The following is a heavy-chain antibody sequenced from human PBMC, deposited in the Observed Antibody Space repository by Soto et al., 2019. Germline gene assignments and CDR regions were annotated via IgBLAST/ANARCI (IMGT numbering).Heavy chain of an antibody. D-gene: IGHD6-6*01. CDR1: GGSFSGYY. CDR2: INHSGST. V-gene: IGHV4-34*01. J-gene: IGHJ4*02. Sequence: SETLSLTCAVYGGSFSGYYWSWIRQPPGKGLEWIGEINHSGSTNYNPSLKSRVTISVDTSKNQFSLKLSSVTAADTAVYYCASSEYSSSLRNSYFDYWGQGTLVTVSS. CDR3: ASSEYSSSLRNSYFDY.